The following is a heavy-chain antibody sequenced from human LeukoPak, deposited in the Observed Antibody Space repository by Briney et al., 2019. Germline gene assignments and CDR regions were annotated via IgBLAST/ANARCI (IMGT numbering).Heavy chain of an antibody. CDR1: GFTFSSYA. CDR3: ARGLRYSSSWYDY. D-gene: IGHD6-13*01. J-gene: IGHJ4*02. CDR2: ISHDGSNK. Sequence: GGSLRLSCAASGFTFSSYAIHWVRQAPGKGLEWVAVISHDGSNKNYADSVKGRFTVSRDNSKNTLYLQMNSLRAEDTAVYYCARGLRYSSSWYDYWGQGTLVTVSS. V-gene: IGHV3-30*14.